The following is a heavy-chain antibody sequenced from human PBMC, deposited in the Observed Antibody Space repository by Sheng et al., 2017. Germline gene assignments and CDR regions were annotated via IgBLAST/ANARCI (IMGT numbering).Heavy chain of an antibody. Sequence: EVQLVESGGGLVQPGGSLRLSCAASGFTFSSYEMNWVRQAPGKGLEWVSYISSSGSTIYYADSVKGRFTISRDNAKNSLYLQMNSLRAEDTAVYYCARDPSEGSYSGASDYWGQGTLVTVSS. CDR3: ARDPSEGSYSGASDY. J-gene: IGHJ4*02. CDR2: ISSSGSTI. V-gene: IGHV3-48*03. CDR1: GFTFSSYE. D-gene: IGHD3-10*01.